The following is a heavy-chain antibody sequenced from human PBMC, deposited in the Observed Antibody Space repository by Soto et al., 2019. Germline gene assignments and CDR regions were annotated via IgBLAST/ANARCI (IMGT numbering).Heavy chain of an antibody. CDR1: GYTFTSYY. J-gene: IGHJ6*02. Sequence: ASVKVSCKASGYTFTSYYMHWVRQAPGQGLEWMGIINPSGGSTSYAQKFQGRVTMTRDTSTSTVYMELSSLRSEDTAVYYCARVGQQLVLSGYYYGMDVWGQGTTVTVSS. CDR2: INPSGGST. D-gene: IGHD6-13*01. V-gene: IGHV1-46*01. CDR3: ARVGQQLVLSGYYYGMDV.